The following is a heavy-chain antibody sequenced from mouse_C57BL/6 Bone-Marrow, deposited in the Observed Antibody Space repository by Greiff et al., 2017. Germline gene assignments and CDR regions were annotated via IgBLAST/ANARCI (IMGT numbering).Heavy chain of an antibody. D-gene: IGHD2-3*01. Sequence: EVKLVESGGDLVKPGGSLTLSCAASGFTFSSYGMSWVRQTPDKRLEWVATISSGGSYTYYPDSVKGRFTISRANAKNTLYLQMSSLKSEDTAMYYCARRDGYPLAYWGQGTLVTVSA. V-gene: IGHV5-6*02. CDR3: ARRDGYPLAY. CDR2: ISSGGSYT. CDR1: GFTFSSYG. J-gene: IGHJ3*01.